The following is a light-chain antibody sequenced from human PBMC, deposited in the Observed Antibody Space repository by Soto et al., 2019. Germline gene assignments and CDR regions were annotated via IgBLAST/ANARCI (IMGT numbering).Light chain of an antibody. CDR1: SSDVGGYNY. J-gene: IGLJ1*01. CDR2: DVS. V-gene: IGLV2-14*01. CDR3: GSYPGSSTRF. Sequence: QSVLTQPASVSGSPGQSITISCTGTSSDVGGYNYVSWYHQHPGKAPKLMIYDVSNRPSGVSNRFSGSKSGNTASLTISGLQAEDEAVYYCGSYPGSSTRFSAIGPKVTVL.